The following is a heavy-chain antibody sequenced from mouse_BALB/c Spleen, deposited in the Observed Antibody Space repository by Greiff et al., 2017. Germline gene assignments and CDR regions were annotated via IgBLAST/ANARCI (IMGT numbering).Heavy chain of an antibody. V-gene: IGHV3-2*02. CDR1: GYSITSDYA. J-gene: IGHJ1*01. Sequence: EVQLQESGPGLVKPSQSLSLTCTVTGYSITSDYAWNWIRQFPGNKLEWMGYISYSGSTSYNPSLKSRISITRDTSKNQFFLQLNSVTTEDTATYYCARDHYDYDDPYWYFDVWGAGTTVTVSS. D-gene: IGHD2-4*01. CDR3: ARDHYDYDDPYWYFDV. CDR2: ISYSGST.